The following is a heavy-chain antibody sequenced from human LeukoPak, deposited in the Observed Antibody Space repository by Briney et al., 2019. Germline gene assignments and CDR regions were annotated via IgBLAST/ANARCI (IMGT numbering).Heavy chain of an antibody. CDR3: ARGRGYYGSGSYYIFGKGFRFDP. CDR2: INTNTGNP. Sequence: GASVKVSCKASGYAFTSYAMNWVRQAPGQGLEWMGWINTNTGNPTYAQGFTGRFVFSLDTSVSTAYLQISSLKAEDTAVYYCARGRGYYGSGSYYIFGKGFRFDPWGQGTLVTVSS. CDR1: GYAFTSYA. D-gene: IGHD3-10*01. V-gene: IGHV7-4-1*02. J-gene: IGHJ5*02.